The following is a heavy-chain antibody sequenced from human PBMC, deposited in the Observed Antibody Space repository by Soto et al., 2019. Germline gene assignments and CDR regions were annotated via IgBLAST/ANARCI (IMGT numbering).Heavy chain of an antibody. J-gene: IGHJ5*02. CDR2: ISSSGSTI. CDR1: GFTFSSYE. D-gene: IGHD3-10*01. CDR3: ARDNPSIYGSGSSQWFDP. V-gene: IGHV3-48*03. Sequence: GGSLRLSCAASGFTFSSYEMNWVRQAPGKGLEWVSYISSSGSTIYYADSVKGRFTISRDNAKNSLYLQMNSLRAEDTAVYYCARDNPSIYGSGSSQWFDPWGQGTLVTVSS.